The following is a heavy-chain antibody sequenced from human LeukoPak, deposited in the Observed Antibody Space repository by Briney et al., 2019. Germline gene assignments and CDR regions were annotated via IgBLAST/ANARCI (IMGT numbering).Heavy chain of an antibody. D-gene: IGHD2-2*01. J-gene: IGHJ6*03. Sequence: PSETPSLTCTVSGGSFSSYYWTWIRQPPGKGLEWIGYIDHGGSTNYNPSLKSRVTISVDTSKNQFSLKLSSVTAADTAVYYCARETGYCSSTSCYGYYMDVWGKGTTVTISS. V-gene: IGHV4-59*01. CDR3: ARETGYCSSTSCYGYYMDV. CDR1: GGSFSSYY. CDR2: IDHGGST.